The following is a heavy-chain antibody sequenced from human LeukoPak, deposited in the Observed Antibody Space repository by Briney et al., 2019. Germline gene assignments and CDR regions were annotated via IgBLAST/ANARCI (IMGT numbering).Heavy chain of an antibody. V-gene: IGHV4-61*02. D-gene: IGHD2-15*01. Sequence: PSQTLSLTCTVSGGSISSGGYYWSWIRQPAGKGLEWIGRIYASGNTNYNPSLKSRLTLSIDTSKNQFSLRLSSVTAADTAVYYCAREDPLVAAQGLDYWGQGTLVTVSS. CDR1: GGSISSGGYY. CDR2: IYASGNT. J-gene: IGHJ4*02. CDR3: AREDPLVAAQGLDY.